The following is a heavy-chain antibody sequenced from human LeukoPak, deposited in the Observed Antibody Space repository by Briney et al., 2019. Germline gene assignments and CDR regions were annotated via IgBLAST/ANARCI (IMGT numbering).Heavy chain of an antibody. J-gene: IGHJ4*02. D-gene: IGHD2-8*01. CDR2: IIPILGIA. Sequence: GASVKVSCKASGGTFSSYAISWVRQAPGQGLEWMGRIIPILGIANYAQKLQGRVTMTTDTSTSTAYMELRSLRSDDTAVYYCARDPRYCTNGVCHDYWGQGTLVTVSS. CDR3: ARDPRYCTNGVCHDY. CDR1: GGTFSSYA. V-gene: IGHV1-69*04.